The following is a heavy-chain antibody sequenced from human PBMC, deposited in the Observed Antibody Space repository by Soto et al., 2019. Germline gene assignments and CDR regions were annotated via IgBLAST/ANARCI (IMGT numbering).Heavy chain of an antibody. Sequence: SVKVSCKASEGTFSSYAISWVRQAPGQGLEWMGGIIPIFGTANYAQKFQGRVTITADKSTSTAYMELSSLRSEDTAVYYCAREGRDSSGYIPFDYWGQGTLVTVSS. CDR2: IIPIFGTA. D-gene: IGHD3-22*01. CDR1: EGTFSSYA. V-gene: IGHV1-69*06. CDR3: AREGRDSSGYIPFDY. J-gene: IGHJ4*02.